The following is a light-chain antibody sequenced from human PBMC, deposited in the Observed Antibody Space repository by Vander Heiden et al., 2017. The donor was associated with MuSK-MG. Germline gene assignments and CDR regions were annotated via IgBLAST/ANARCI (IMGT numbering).Light chain of an antibody. CDR2: AAS. CDR1: QSISTY. V-gene: IGKV1-39*01. Sequence: DIQMTQSPSSLSASIGDRVTITCRASQSISTYLNWYQQKPEKAPKLLIYAASSLYSGVPSTYSGSGSLTDFILTISSLLPEDIATYFCQQSYTDPLTFGGGTKVELK. CDR3: QQSYTDPLT. J-gene: IGKJ4*01.